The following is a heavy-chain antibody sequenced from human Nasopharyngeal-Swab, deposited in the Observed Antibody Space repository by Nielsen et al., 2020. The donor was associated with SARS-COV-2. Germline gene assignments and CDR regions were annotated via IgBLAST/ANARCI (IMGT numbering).Heavy chain of an antibody. Sequence: GESLKISCAASGFTFSSYWMSWVRQAPGKGLERVANIKQDGSEKYYVDSVKGRFTISRDNAKNSLYLQMNSLRAEDTAVYYCARDSYGSGSDYYYYGMDVWGQGTTVTVSS. CDR3: ARDSYGSGSDYYYYGMDV. CDR2: IKQDGSEK. CDR1: GFTFSSYW. D-gene: IGHD3-10*01. V-gene: IGHV3-7*01. J-gene: IGHJ6*02.